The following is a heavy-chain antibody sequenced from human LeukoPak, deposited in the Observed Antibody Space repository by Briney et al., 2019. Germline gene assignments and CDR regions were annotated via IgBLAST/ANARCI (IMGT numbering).Heavy chain of an antibody. V-gene: IGHV1-2*02. CDR3: ASYAAAAGRYYFDY. CDR2: INPNSGGT. Sequence: ASVKVSCKASGYTFTGYYMHWVRQAPGQGLEWMGWINPNSGGTNYAQKFQGRVTMTRDKSISTAYMELSRLRSDDTAVYYCASYAAAAGRYYFDYWGQGTLVTVSS. J-gene: IGHJ4*02. D-gene: IGHD6-13*01. CDR1: GYTFTGYY.